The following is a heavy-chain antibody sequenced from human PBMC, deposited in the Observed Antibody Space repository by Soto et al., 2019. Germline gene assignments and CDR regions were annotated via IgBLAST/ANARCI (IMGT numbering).Heavy chain of an antibody. CDR1: GYSFTDYH. Sequence: ASVKVSCKASGYSFTDYHIHWVRQAPGQGLEWLGRINPKSGGASTAQKFQGWVTMTTDTSISTASMELTRLTSDDTAIYYCARGDSTDCSNGVCSFFYDHDMDVWGQGTTVTVSS. CDR2: INPKSGGA. CDR3: ARGDSTDCSNGVCSFFYDHDMDV. J-gene: IGHJ6*02. D-gene: IGHD2-8*01. V-gene: IGHV1-2*04.